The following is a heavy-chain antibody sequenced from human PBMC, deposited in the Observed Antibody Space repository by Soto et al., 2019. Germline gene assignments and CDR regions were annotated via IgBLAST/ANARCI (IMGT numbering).Heavy chain of an antibody. CDR1: GGSISSSYW. Sequence: SETLSLTCAVSGGSISSSYWWSWIRQSPGKGLEWIGEIFHSGSTNYNPSLTSRVSISLDKSKNQFSLKLSSVTAADTAVYYCARGPHVVVVPAATWNWLDPWGQGTLVTVSS. CDR3: ARGPHVVVVPAATWNWLDP. J-gene: IGHJ5*02. V-gene: IGHV4-4*02. CDR2: IFHSGST. D-gene: IGHD2-2*01.